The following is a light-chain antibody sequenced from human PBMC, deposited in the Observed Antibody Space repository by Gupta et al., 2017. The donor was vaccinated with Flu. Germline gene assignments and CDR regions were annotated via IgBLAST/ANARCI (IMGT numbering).Light chain of an antibody. CDR1: QSLVHSDGNTF. J-gene: IGKJ2*03. Sequence: DIVMTQTPLSSPVTLGQPASISCRSSQSLVHSDGNTFLSWLHQRPGQPPRLLIYTISNRLSGVPDRFSASGAGTDFTLKITRVEAEDVGVYYCMQSTKFPYSVGQGTKLEIK. CDR3: MQSTKFPYS. CDR2: TIS. V-gene: IGKV2-24*01.